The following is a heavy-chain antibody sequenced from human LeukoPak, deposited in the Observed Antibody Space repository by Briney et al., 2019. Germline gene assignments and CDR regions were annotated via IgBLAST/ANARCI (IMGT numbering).Heavy chain of an antibody. CDR2: IGGSGDST. V-gene: IGHV3-23*01. Sequence: GGSLRPSCAASGFTFSSYALSWVRQAPGKGLEAVSAIGGSGDSTYYAGSVKGRFTISRDNSKNTLYLQMNSLRAEDTAVYFCARLSGRVVSTTYFDYWGQGTLVTVSS. D-gene: IGHD5/OR15-5a*01. CDR1: GFTFSSYA. J-gene: IGHJ4*02. CDR3: ARLSGRVVSTTYFDY.